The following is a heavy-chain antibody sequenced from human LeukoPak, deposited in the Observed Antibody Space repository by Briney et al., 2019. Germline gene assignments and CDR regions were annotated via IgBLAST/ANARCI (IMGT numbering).Heavy chain of an antibody. CDR3: AAPGGGSYSDYYGMDV. CDR2: INPNSGGT. Sequence: GASVKVSCKASGYTFTGYYMHWVRQAPGQGFEWMGWINPNSGGTNYAQKFQGRVTMTRDTSISTAYMELSRLRSDDTAVYYCAAPGGGSYSDYYGMDVWGQGTTVTVSS. J-gene: IGHJ6*02. V-gene: IGHV1-2*02. CDR1: GYTFTGYY. D-gene: IGHD1-26*01.